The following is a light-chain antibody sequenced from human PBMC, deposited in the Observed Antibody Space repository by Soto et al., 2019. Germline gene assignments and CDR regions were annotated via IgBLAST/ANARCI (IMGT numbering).Light chain of an antibody. CDR1: QGISTL. J-gene: IGKJ5*01. CDR3: QQLNSYEIT. Sequence: DIQMSQSPSSLYAAVADRVTISCXASQGISTLLAGPHLEPAEAPKHLTYAASTLQGGGPSSCSGSGSATEFTRTISRLQPEDFATYYGQQLNSYEITFGQGTRLEIK. CDR2: AAS. V-gene: IGKV1-9*01.